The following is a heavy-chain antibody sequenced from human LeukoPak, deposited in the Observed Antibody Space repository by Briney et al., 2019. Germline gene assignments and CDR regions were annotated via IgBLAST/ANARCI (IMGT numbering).Heavy chain of an antibody. CDR3: ARGACSSTSCYKGAFDM. D-gene: IGHD2-2*02. Sequence: SETLSLTCTVSGGSISSGSYYWSWIRQPAGKGLEWIGRIYISGTTNYNPALKSRVTMSVDTSRNQFSLNLSSVTAADTAVYYCARGACSSTSCYKGAFDMWGHGTVVTVSS. CDR2: IYISGTT. CDR1: GGSISSGSYY. V-gene: IGHV4-61*02. J-gene: IGHJ3*02.